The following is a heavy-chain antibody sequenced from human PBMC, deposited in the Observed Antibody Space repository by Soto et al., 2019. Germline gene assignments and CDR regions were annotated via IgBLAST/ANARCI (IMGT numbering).Heavy chain of an antibody. D-gene: IGHD5-12*01. CDR3: TRGMGSGYDLGFDY. Sequence: GGSLRLSCAASGFTFSGSSIHWVRQASGKGLEWVGRIRSKANNYATAYAASVKGRFTISRDDSKNTAYLQLNSLKTEDTAMYYCTRGMGSGYDLGFDYWGQGSLVTVSS. J-gene: IGHJ4*02. CDR2: IRSKANNYAT. CDR1: GFTFSGSS. V-gene: IGHV3-73*01.